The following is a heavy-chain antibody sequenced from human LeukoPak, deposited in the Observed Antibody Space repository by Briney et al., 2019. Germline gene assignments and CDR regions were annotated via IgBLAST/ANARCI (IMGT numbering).Heavy chain of an antibody. Sequence: ASVKVSCKASGYTFSSYSINWVRQAPGQGLEWMGWISTYNGNTNYAQKLQGRVTMTTDTSTSTAYMELGSLRSDDTAVYYCAKDRWRDGSSSFDNWGQGTLVTVSS. J-gene: IGHJ4*02. V-gene: IGHV1-18*01. CDR3: AKDRWRDGSSSFDN. CDR1: GYTFSSYS. D-gene: IGHD6-6*01. CDR2: ISTYNGNT.